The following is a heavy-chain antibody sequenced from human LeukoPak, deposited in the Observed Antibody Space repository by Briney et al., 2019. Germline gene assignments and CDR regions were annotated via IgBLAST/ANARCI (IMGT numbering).Heavy chain of an antibody. CDR1: GYTFTGYY. CDR3: ARGSLWFGTKFDY. D-gene: IGHD3-10*01. CDR2: INPNSGGT. J-gene: IGHJ4*02. V-gene: IGHV1-2*02. Sequence: ASVKVSCKASGYTFTGYYIHWVRQAPGQGLEWMGWINPNSGGTNYAQKFQGRAAMTRDTSISTAYMDLSRLRSGDTAVYYCARGSLWFGTKFDYWGQGTLVTVSS.